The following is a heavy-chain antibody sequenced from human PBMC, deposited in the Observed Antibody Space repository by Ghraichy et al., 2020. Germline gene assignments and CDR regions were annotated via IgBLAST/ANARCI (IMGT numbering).Heavy chain of an antibody. J-gene: IGHJ6*02. V-gene: IGHV3-23*01. CDR2: ISGSGGST. D-gene: IGHD2-2*01. Sequence: GGSLRLSCAASGFTFSSYAMSWVRQAPGKGLEWVSAISGSGGSTYYADSVKGRFTISRDNSKNTLYLQMNSLRAEDTAVYYCAKDIVVVPAAMGPNTRYYYYGMDVWGQGTTVTVSS. CDR3: AKDIVVVPAAMGPNTRYYYYGMDV. CDR1: GFTFSSYA.